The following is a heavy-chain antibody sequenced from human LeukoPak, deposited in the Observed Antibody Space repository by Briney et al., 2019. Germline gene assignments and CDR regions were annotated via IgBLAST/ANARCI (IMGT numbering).Heavy chain of an antibody. J-gene: IGHJ3*02. CDR3: AKDRPYYYDSSGRSDAFDI. D-gene: IGHD3-22*01. CDR1: GFTVSSNY. V-gene: IGHV3-66*02. Sequence: GGSLRLSCAASGFTVSSNYMSWVRQAPGKGLEWVSLIYSAGGTYYADSVKGRFTISRDNSKNTLYLQMNSLRAEDTAVYCCAKDRPYYYDSSGRSDAFDIWGQGTMVTVSS. CDR2: IYSAGGT.